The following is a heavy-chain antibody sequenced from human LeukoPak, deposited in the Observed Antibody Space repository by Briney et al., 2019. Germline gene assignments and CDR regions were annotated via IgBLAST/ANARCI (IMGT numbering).Heavy chain of an antibody. V-gene: IGHV1-69*05. Sequence: GASVKVSCKASGGTFSNYAINWVGQAPGQGLEWMGGIIPIFGTANYAQKFQGRVTITTDDCTSTAYMELSSLRSEDMAVYYCARSPENLCGYYIGEYSYYYYYYMDVWGKGTTVTVSS. D-gene: IGHD3-3*01. CDR1: GGTFSNYA. J-gene: IGHJ6*03. CDR3: ARSPENLCGYYIGEYSYYYYYYMDV. CDR2: IIPIFGTA.